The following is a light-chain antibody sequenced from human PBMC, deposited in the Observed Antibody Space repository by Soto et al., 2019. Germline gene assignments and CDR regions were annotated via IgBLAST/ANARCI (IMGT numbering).Light chain of an antibody. CDR2: GDN. Sequence: QSVLTQPPSVSGAPGQRVSISCTGSTSNIGAPYDVHWYQHLPGTAPKLLIYGDNNRPSGVPDRFSGSKSGTSASLAITRLQAEDEADYYCQSYDSSLHNYVFRTGTKVTVL. J-gene: IGLJ1*01. CDR3: QSYDSSLHNYV. CDR1: TSNIGAPYD. V-gene: IGLV1-40*01.